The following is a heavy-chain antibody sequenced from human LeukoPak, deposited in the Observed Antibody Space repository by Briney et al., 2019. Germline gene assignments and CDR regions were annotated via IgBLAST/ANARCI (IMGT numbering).Heavy chain of an antibody. CDR3: TTNDAFDI. CDR1: GFTFNNAW. J-gene: IGHJ3*02. CDR2: IKTKTDGETR. Sequence: GGSLRLSCAASGFTFNNAWMNWVRQAPGKGLEWVGRIKTKTDGETRDYAAPVKDRFTISGEDSKNTLYLQMNSLKTDDTAVYYCTTNDAFDIWGRGTMVTVSS. V-gene: IGHV3-15*01.